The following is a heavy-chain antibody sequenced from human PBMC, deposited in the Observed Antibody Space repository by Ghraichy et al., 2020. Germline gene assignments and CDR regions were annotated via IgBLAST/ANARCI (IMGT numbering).Heavy chain of an antibody. CDR3: ARHLTSTPMVTPTMVAFDI. CDR1: GYSFTTYW. V-gene: IGHV5-51*01. CDR2: IYPGDSDT. Sequence: GESLNISCKSSGYSFTTYWIGWVRQMPGRGLEWMGSIYPGDSDTRYSSSFQGQVTISADKSISTAYLQWSSLKASDTAMYYCARHLTSTPMVTPTMVAFDICGQGTMVTVSS. D-gene: IGHD5-18*01. J-gene: IGHJ3*02.